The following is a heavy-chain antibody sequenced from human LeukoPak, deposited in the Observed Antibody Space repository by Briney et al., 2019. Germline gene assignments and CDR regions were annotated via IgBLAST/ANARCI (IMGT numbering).Heavy chain of an antibody. Sequence: GGSLRLSCAASGFAFSSYGMHWVRQAPGKGLEWVSAISGSGGSTYYADSVKGRFTISRDNSKNTLYLQMNSLRAEDTAVYYCAKLGNYDSSGYVDYWGQGTLVTVSS. D-gene: IGHD3-22*01. CDR2: ISGSGGST. CDR1: GFAFSSYG. J-gene: IGHJ4*02. CDR3: AKLGNYDSSGYVDY. V-gene: IGHV3-23*01.